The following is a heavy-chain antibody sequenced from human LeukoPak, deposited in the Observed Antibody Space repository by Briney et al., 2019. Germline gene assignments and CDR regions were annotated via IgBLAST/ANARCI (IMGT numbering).Heavy chain of an antibody. CDR1: GFTFSSYT. D-gene: IGHD6-13*01. J-gene: IGHJ3*02. CDR2: ISSSSSYI. V-gene: IGHV3-21*01. Sequence: GGSLRLSCAASGFTFSSYTINWVRQAPGKGLEWVSSISSSSSYIYYADSVKGRFTISRDNAKNSLYLQMNSLRAEDTAVYYCARPPYSSSWLDAFDIWGQGTMVTVSS. CDR3: ARPPYSSSWLDAFDI.